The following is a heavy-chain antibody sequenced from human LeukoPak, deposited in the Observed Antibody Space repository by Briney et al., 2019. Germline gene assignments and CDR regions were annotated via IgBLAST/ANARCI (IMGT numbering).Heavy chain of an antibody. J-gene: IGHJ6*03. D-gene: IGHD4-17*01. V-gene: IGHV3-11*04. Sequence: KPGGSLRLSCAASGFIVSDYFFTWVRQAPGQGLEWLAYISRSGVGIAYADSVKGRFTISRDNANDLVYLQMNSLRPEDTGVYYCARDSVPGSTGYFYSMDIWGKGATVTVSS. CDR1: GFIVSDYF. CDR3: ARDSVPGSTGYFYSMDI. CDR2: ISRSGVGI.